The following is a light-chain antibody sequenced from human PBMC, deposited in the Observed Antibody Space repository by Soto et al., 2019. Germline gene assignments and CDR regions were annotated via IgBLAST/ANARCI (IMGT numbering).Light chain of an antibody. J-gene: IGLJ1*01. CDR2: DNN. Sequence: QSVLTQPPSVSAAPGQRVTISCSGSNSNIGNNYVSWYQQLPGTAPKLLIYDNNKRPSGIPDRFSGSKSGTSATLDITGLQTGDAADYYCGTRDSRRIGYVFGNGTKVTV. V-gene: IGLV1-51*01. CDR1: NSNIGNNY. CDR3: GTRDSRRIGYV.